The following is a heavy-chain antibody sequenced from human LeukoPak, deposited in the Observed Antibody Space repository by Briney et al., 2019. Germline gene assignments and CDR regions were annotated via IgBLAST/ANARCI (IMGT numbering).Heavy chain of an antibody. Sequence: ASVKVSCKASGYTFTGYYMHWVRQAPGQGLEWMGRINPNSGGTNYAQKFQGRVNMTRDTSISTAYMELSRLRSDDTAVYYCARDRKGITMVRGVIHNWFDPWGQGTLVTVSS. D-gene: IGHD3-10*01. V-gene: IGHV1-2*06. CDR2: INPNSGGT. CDR3: ARDRKGITMVRGVIHNWFDP. J-gene: IGHJ5*02. CDR1: GYTFTGYY.